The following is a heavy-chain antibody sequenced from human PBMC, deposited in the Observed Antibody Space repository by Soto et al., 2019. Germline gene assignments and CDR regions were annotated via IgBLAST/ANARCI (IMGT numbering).Heavy chain of an antibody. CDR3: ARTPWGHAFDI. V-gene: IGHV4-59*01. Sequence: PSETLSLTCTVSGGSISSYYWTWIRQPPGKGLEWIGYIYYSGSTNYNPSLKSRVTISVDTSKNQFSLKLSSVTAADTAVYYCARTPWGHAFDIWGQGTMVTVSS. CDR2: IYYSGST. J-gene: IGHJ3*02. D-gene: IGHD1-26*01. CDR1: GGSISSYY.